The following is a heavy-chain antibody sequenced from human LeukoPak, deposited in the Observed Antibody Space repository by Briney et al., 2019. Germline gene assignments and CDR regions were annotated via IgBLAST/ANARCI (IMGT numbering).Heavy chain of an antibody. J-gene: IGHJ6*03. CDR2: INHSGTT. D-gene: IGHD3-10*01. CDR3: ARHLTYYGSGSYYRPLHYYYYYMDV. Sequence: SETLSLTCAVYGGSFSGYYWSWIRQPPRRGQEWNGEINHSGTTNYNPSLNSQVPISVDTSKTQFSLKLSSVTAADTAVYYCARHLTYYGSGSYYRPLHYYYYYMDVWGKGTTVIISS. V-gene: IGHV4-34*01. CDR1: GGSFSGYY.